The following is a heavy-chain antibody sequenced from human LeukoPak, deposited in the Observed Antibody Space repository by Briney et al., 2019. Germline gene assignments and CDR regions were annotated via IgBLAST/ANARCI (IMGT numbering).Heavy chain of an antibody. CDR1: GFTFSSYS. V-gene: IGHV3-48*04. CDR2: ISSSGSTI. CDR3: ARDRGRLYFGELLPYYFDY. J-gene: IGHJ4*02. D-gene: IGHD3-10*01. Sequence: PGGSLRLSCAASGFTFSSYSMNWVRQAPGKGLEWVSFISSSGSTIYYADSVKGRLTISRDNAKSSLYLQMNSLRAEDTAVYYCARDRGRLYFGELLPYYFDYWGQGTLVTVSS.